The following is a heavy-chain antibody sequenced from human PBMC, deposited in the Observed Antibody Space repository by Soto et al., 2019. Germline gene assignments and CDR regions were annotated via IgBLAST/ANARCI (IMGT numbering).Heavy chain of an antibody. CDR1: PSSISSYY. CDR3: ARGGCSRGSCYFSSKC. D-gene: IGHD2-15*01. CDR2: IYYSGST. J-gene: IGHJ1*01. Sequence: SETLSLTCTVSPSSISSYYWSWIRQPPGKGLEWIGYIYYSGSTNYNPSLKSRVTISVDTSTNQFSLKLSSVTAADTAVYYCARGGCSRGSCYFSSKCWGQGTRV. V-gene: IGHV4-59*01.